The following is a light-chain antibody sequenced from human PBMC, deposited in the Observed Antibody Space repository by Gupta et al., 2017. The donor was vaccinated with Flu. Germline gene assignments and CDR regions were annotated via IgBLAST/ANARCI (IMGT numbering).Light chain of an antibody. J-gene: IGLJ2*01. CDR1: GLAKQY. CDR2: KDT. Sequence: SYVLTQSPSVSVSPGQTARITCSGDGLAKQYSYWYQQKAGQAPKLVIYKDTERPSGISERFSGSNSGTTVTLTISGVQAEDEADYYCQSPDYIGSYIIFGGGTSLIVL. V-gene: IGLV3-25*02. CDR3: QSPDYIGSYII.